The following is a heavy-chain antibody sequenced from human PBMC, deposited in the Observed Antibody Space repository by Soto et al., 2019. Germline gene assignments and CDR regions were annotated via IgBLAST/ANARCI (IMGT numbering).Heavy chain of an antibody. CDR3: ARDGAEDDPYYYYRMDV. J-gene: IGHJ6*02. CDR2: INPNSGGT. D-gene: IGHD1-26*01. Sequence: ASVKVSCKASGYTFTGYYMHWVRQAPGQGLEWMGWINPNSGGTNYAQKFQGWVTMTRDTSISTAYMELSRLRSDDTAVYYCARDGAEDDPYYYYRMDVWGQGTTVTVSS. CDR1: GYTFTGYY. V-gene: IGHV1-2*04.